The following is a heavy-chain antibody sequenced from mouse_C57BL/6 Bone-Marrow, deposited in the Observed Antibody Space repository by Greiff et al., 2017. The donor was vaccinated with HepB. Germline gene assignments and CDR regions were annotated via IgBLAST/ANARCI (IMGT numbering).Heavy chain of an antibody. J-gene: IGHJ4*01. V-gene: IGHV5-6*01. CDR2: ISSGGSYT. Sequence: EVQGVESGGDLVKPGGSLKLSCAAFGFIFSSHGMSWVRQTPDKRLEWVATISSGGSYTYDPDRVKGRFTISRDNAKNTLYLQMSSLKSTDTAMYYGARQERMVTTRARYYAMDYWGQGTSVTVSS. CDR1: GFIFSSHG. CDR3: ARQERMVTTRARYYAMDY. D-gene: IGHD2-10*02.